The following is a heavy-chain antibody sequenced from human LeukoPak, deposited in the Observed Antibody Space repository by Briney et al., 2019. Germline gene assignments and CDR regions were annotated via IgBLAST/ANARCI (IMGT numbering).Heavy chain of an antibody. V-gene: IGHV1-69*04. CDR3: ARGGEMATIPHDY. D-gene: IGHD5-24*01. Sequence: SVKVSCKASGGTFSSYAISWVRQAPGQGLEWMGRIIPILGIANYAQKFQGRVTITADKSTSTAYMELSSLRSEDTAVYYCARGGEMATIPHDYWGQGTLVTVSS. J-gene: IGHJ4*02. CDR1: GGTFSSYA. CDR2: IIPILGIA.